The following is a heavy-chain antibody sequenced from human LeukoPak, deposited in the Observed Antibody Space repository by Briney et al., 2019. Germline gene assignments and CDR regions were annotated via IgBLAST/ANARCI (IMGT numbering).Heavy chain of an antibody. J-gene: IGHJ6*04. D-gene: IGHD3-10*01. CDR1: GYTFTGYY. CDR3: ARDRSSGSYYLGDV. Sequence: EASVKVSCKASGYTFTGYYMHWVRQAPRQGLEWMGRINPNSGGTNYAQKFQGRVTMTRDTSISTAYMELSRLRSDDTAVYYCARDRSSGSYYLGDVWGKGTTVTVSS. V-gene: IGHV1-2*06. CDR2: INPNSGGT.